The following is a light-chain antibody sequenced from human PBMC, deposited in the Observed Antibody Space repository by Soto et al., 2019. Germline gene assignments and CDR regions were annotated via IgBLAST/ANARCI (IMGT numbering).Light chain of an antibody. CDR1: SSDVGGYNY. J-gene: IGLJ2*01. CDR2: DVS. V-gene: IGLV2-14*03. CDR3: SSYTSSGTAVV. Sequence: QSALTQPASVSGFPGQSITISCTGTSSDVGGYNYVSWYQQHPGKAPKLIIYDVSNRPSGVSNRFSGSKSGNTASLTVSGLQAEDEADYYCSSYTSSGTAVVFGGGTKLTV.